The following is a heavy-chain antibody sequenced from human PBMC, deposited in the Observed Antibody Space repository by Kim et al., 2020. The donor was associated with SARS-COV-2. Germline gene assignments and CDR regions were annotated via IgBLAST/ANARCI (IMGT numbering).Heavy chain of an antibody. Sequence: GGSLRLSCVTSGFTFSTYAMHWVRQVPGKGLDFFSFLSSPVYTYYLDSVKCQFTISSADAKNSLFLQMNILPPCYTSFYSFARGCCVEILTGYTLPYYYYGMDVWGQGSPVTLSS. D-gene: IGHD3-9*01. V-gene: IGHV3-13*01. CDR3: ARGCCVEILTGYTLPYYYYGMDV. J-gene: IGHJ6*02. CDR1: GFTFSTYA. CDR2: LSSPVYT.